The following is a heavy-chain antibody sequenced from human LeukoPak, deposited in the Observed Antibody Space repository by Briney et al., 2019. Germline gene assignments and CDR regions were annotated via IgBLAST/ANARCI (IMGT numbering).Heavy chain of an antibody. CDR3: ARVIEYSSSLNWFDP. D-gene: IGHD6-6*01. V-gene: IGHV4-34*01. CDR2: IYYSGST. CDR1: GGSFSGYY. J-gene: IGHJ5*02. Sequence: SETLSLTCAVYGGSFSGYYWNWIRQPPGKGLEWIGYIYYSGSTYYNPSLKSRVTISVDTSKNQFSLKLSSVTAADTAVYYCARVIEYSSSLNWFDPWGQGTLVTVSS.